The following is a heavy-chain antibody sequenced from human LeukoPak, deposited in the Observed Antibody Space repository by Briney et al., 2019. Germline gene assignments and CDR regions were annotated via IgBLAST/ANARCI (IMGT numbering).Heavy chain of an antibody. D-gene: IGHD3-16*02. CDR2: INQSGGT. V-gene: IGHV4-34*01. Sequence: SETLSLTCTFNGDSLNGSHWSWIRQPPGKGLEWIGEINQSGGTHYNPALWSRLTISIDTSKNKFSLQLTSVTAADTGVYFCARVSDIMISFGGAISYFDYWGQGALVTVSS. CDR3: ARVSDIMISFGGAISYFDY. CDR1: GDSLNGSH. J-gene: IGHJ4*02.